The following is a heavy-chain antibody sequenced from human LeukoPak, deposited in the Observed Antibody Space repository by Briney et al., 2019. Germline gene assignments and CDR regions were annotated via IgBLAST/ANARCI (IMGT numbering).Heavy chain of an antibody. D-gene: IGHD6-19*01. J-gene: IGHJ4*02. CDR1: GYTFTSYG. CDR3: ARSRAVAGTSSFDY. V-gene: IGHV1-18*01. CDR2: ISAYNGNT. Sequence: GASVKVSCKASGYTFTSYGISWVRQAPGQGLEWMGWISAYNGNTNYAQKLQGRVTMTTDTSTSTAYMELRSLRSDDTAVYYCARSRAVAGTSSFDYWGQGTLVTVSS.